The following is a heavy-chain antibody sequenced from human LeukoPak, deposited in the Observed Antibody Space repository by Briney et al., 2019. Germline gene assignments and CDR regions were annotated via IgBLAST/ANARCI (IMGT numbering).Heavy chain of an antibody. Sequence: GRSLRLSCAASGFTFHNYGMHWVRQAPGKGLEWVSGISWNSGSIGYADSVKGRFTISRDNAKNSLYLQMNSLRAEDTALYYCAKDRAQDIVVPGGAGLDYWGQGTLVTVSS. CDR1: GFTFHNYG. J-gene: IGHJ4*02. V-gene: IGHV3-9*01. CDR3: AKDRAQDIVVPGGAGLDY. CDR2: ISWNSGSI. D-gene: IGHD2-15*01.